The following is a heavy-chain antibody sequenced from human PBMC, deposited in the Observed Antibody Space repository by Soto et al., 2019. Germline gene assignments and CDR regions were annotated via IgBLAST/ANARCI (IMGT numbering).Heavy chain of an antibody. J-gene: IGHJ4*02. V-gene: IGHV1-69*13. D-gene: IGHD2-21*01. Sequence: ASVKVSCKASGGTFSSYAISWVRQAPGQGLEWMGGIIPIFGTANYAQKFQGRVTITADESTSTAYMELSSLRSEDTAVYYCARDRARGGDLDYWGQGTLVTVSS. CDR2: IIPIFGTA. CDR3: ARDRARGGDLDY. CDR1: GGTFSSYA.